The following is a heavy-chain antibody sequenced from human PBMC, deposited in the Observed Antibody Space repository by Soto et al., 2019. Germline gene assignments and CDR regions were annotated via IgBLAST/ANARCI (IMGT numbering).Heavy chain of an antibody. D-gene: IGHD4-17*01. J-gene: IGHJ1*01. CDR1: GFPFSNYW. V-gene: IGHV3-7*01. CDR2: IKQDGSET. Sequence: DVQLVESGGGLVQPGGSLRLSCAASGFPFSNYWMTWVRQAPGKGLEWVANIKQDGSETYYVDSVKGRFTISRDKAKNSLYLQMNSLRAEDTAVYYCAVPTTVTTSGAEYFQHWGQGTPVTVSS. CDR3: AVPTTVTTSGAEYFQH.